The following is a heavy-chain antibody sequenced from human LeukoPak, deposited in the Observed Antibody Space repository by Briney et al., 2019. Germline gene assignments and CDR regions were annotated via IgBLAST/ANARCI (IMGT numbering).Heavy chain of an antibody. CDR1: GGSISSYY. CDR3: ASSLAAAGTFGP. J-gene: IGHJ5*02. V-gene: IGHV4-59*01. Sequence: SETLSLTCTVSGGSISSYYWSWIRQPPGKGLEWIGYIYYSGSTNYNPSLKSRVTISVDTSKNQFSLKLSSVTAADTAVYYCASSLAAAGTFGPWGQGTLVTVSS. CDR2: IYYSGST. D-gene: IGHD6-13*01.